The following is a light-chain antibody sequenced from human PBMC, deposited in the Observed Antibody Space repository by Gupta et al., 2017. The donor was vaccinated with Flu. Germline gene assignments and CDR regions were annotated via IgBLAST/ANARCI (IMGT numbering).Light chain of an antibody. CDR1: SSNIGSNT. Sequence: QSVLTQPPSASGTPGQRVTISCSGSSSNIGSNTVNWYQQLPGTAPKLLIYSNDQRPSGVPDRFSGSKSGTSASLAISGLQSEDEADYYCAAWDDSLRGWVIGAGTKLTVL. V-gene: IGLV1-44*01. CDR3: AAWDDSLRGWV. CDR2: SND. J-gene: IGLJ3*02.